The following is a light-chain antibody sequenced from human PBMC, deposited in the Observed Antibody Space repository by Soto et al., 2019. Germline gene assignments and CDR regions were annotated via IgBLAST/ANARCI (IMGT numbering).Light chain of an antibody. V-gene: IGKV3-20*01. CDR3: QQYGSFPGT. CDR1: QSVSSSY. Sequence: EIVLTQSPGTLSLSPGERATLSCRASQSVSSSYLAWYQQKPGQAPRLLIYGASSRATGIPDRFSGSGSGTDFTLTIRRLEPEDFAVYYCQQYGSFPGTFGQGTRLEIK. CDR2: GAS. J-gene: IGKJ5*01.